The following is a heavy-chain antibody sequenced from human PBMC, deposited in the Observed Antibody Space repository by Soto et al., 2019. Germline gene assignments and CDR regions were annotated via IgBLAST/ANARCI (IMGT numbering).Heavy chain of an antibody. D-gene: IGHD6-13*01. CDR1: GYTFTSYA. CDR2: INAGNGIT. Sequence: QVQLVQSGAEVKKPGASVKVSCKASGYTFTSYAMHWVRQAPGQRLEWMGWINAGNGITKYSQKFQGRVTITRDTSASTAYMELSSLRSEDTAVYYCARDEEAAAGNYYYYYMDVWGKGTTVTVSS. J-gene: IGHJ6*03. V-gene: IGHV1-3*01. CDR3: ARDEEAAAGNYYYYYMDV.